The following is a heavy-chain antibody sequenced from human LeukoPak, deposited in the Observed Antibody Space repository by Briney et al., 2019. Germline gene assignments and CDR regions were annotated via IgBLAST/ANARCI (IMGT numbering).Heavy chain of an antibody. CDR1: GFSLDDYG. CDR2: INWNGGST. CDR3: ARGQYYYDSSGYYTLGY. D-gene: IGHD3-22*01. Sequence: GGSLRLSCAASGFSLDDYGMSWVRQAPGKGLEWVSGINWNGGSTGYADSVKGRFTISRDNAKNSLYLQMNSLRAEDTALYYCARGQYYYDSSGYYTLGYWGQGTLVTGSS. V-gene: IGHV3-20*04. J-gene: IGHJ4*02.